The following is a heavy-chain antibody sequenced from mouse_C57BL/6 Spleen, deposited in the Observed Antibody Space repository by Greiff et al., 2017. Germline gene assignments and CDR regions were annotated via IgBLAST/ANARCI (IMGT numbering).Heavy chain of an antibody. Sequence: VQLQQSGAELVKPGASVKLSCKASGYTFTSYWMQWVKQRPGQGLEWIGEIDPSDSYTNYNQKFKGKATLTVDTSSSTAYMQLSSLTSEDSAVYYCARSVVATYYAMDYWGQGTSVTVSS. D-gene: IGHD1-1*01. CDR3: ARSVVATYYAMDY. V-gene: IGHV1-50*01. J-gene: IGHJ4*01. CDR2: IDPSDSYT. CDR1: GYTFTSYW.